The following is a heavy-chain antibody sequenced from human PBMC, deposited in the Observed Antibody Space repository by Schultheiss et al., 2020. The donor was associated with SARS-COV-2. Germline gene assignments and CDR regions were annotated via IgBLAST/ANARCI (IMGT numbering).Heavy chain of an antibody. V-gene: IGHV4-38-2*01. J-gene: IGHJ6*02. CDR3: ARPPGGLDSSSWYDPLYYYGMDV. Sequence: SQTLSLTCDVSNYSMRNPYHWAWIRQPPGKGLEWIGEINHSGSTNYNPSLKSRVTISVDTSKNQFSLKLSSVTAADTAVYYCARPPGGLDSSSWYDPLYYYGMDVWGQGTTVTVSS. CDR2: INHSGST. D-gene: IGHD6-13*01. CDR1: NYSMRNPYH.